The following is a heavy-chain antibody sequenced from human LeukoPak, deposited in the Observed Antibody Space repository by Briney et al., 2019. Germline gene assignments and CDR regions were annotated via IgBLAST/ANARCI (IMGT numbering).Heavy chain of an antibody. CDR2: TYYSGST. V-gene: IGHV4-39*01. D-gene: IGHD4/OR15-4a*01. CDR1: GGSISSSSYY. J-gene: IGHJ3*02. Sequence: SETLSLTCTVSGGSISSSSYYWGWIRQPPGKGLEWIGSTYYSGSTYYNPSLKSRVTISVDTSKNQFSLKLSSVTAADTAVYYCARQYGGAFDIWGQGTMVTVSS. CDR3: ARQYGGAFDI.